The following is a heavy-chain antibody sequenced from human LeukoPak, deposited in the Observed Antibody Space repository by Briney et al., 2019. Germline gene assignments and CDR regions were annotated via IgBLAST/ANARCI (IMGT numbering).Heavy chain of an antibody. CDR1: GFAFSRYG. J-gene: IGHJ4*02. V-gene: IGHV3-30*18. CDR3: AKDLALAAAGYYFDY. D-gene: IGHD6-13*01. Sequence: GGSLRLSCAASGFAFSRYGMHWVRQAPGKGLEWVAVISSDGRDKYHADSVKGRFTISRDNSKNTLYLQMNSLRAEDTAVYYCAKDLALAAAGYYFDYWGQGTLVTVSS. CDR2: ISSDGRDK.